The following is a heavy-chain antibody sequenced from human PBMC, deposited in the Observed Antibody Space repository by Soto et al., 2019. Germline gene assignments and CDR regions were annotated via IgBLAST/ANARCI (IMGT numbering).Heavy chain of an antibody. CDR1: WGPLNRYC. CDR2: IIPIFGTA. Sequence: GGPVKGSRKASWGPLNRYCINWGRQAPEQGLEWMGGIIPIFGTANYAQKFQGRVTITADESTSTAYMELSSLRSEDTAVYYCATLFSARPGYFNYWGQGTLVTVSS. D-gene: IGHD6-6*01. CDR3: ATLFSARPGYFNY. V-gene: IGHV1-69*13. J-gene: IGHJ4*02.